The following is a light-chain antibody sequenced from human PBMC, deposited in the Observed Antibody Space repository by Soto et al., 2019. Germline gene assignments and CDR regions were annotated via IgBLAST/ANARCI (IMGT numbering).Light chain of an antibody. CDR1: QNVSNW. J-gene: IGKJ1*01. CDR2: KAS. Sequence: DIQMTQSPSTLSASVGDRVTITFRASQNVSNWLAWYQQKPGSAPKLLIYKASYLQSGVPSRFSGSGSGTEFTLTVSGLQPGDSATYYCQQYNNQWTFGPGTKVDIK. V-gene: IGKV1-5*03. CDR3: QQYNNQWT.